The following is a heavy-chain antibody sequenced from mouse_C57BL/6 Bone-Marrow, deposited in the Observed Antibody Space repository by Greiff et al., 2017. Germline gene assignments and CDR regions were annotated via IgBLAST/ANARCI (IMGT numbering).Heavy chain of an antibody. CDR3: ARRGDYYGSSYWYFDV. V-gene: IGHV1-69*01. J-gene: IGHJ1*03. CDR1: GYTFTSYW. CDR2: IDPSDSYT. D-gene: IGHD1-1*01. Sequence: QVQLQQPGAELVMPGASVKLSCKASGYTFTSYWMHWVKQRPGQGLEWIGEIDPSDSYTNYNQKFKGKSTLTVDKSSSTAYMQLSSLISEDSAVYYCARRGDYYGSSYWYFDVWGTGTTVTVSS.